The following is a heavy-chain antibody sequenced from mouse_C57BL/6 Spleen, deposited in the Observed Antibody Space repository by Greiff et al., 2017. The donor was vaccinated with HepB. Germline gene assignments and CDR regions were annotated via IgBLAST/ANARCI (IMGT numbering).Heavy chain of an antibody. CDR2: IRNKANGYTS. J-gene: IGHJ1*03. CDR3: ARYYYGSSYWYFDV. CDR1: GFTFTDYY. D-gene: IGHD1-1*01. V-gene: IGHV7-3*01. Sequence: EVQLVESGGGLVQPGGSLSLSCAASGFTFTDYYMSWVRQPPGKALEWLGFIRNKANGYTSEYSVSVKGRFTISRANSQSILYLQMNALRAEDSATYYCARYYYGSSYWYFDVWGTGTTVTVSS.